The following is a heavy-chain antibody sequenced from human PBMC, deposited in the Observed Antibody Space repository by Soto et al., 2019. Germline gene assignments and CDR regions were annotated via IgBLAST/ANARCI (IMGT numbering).Heavy chain of an antibody. CDR2: IYYSGST. Sequence: SETLSLTCTVSGGSISSYYWSWIRQPPGKGLEWIGYIYYSGSTNYNPSLKSRVTISVDTSKNQFSLKLSSVTAADTAVYYCARGTQLRFLSFDPWGQGTLVTVSS. CDR1: GGSISSYY. CDR3: ARGTQLRFLSFDP. D-gene: IGHD3-3*01. J-gene: IGHJ5*02. V-gene: IGHV4-59*01.